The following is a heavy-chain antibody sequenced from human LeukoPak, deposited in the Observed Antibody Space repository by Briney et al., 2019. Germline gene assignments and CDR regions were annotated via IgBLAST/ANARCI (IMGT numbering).Heavy chain of an antibody. CDR3: AGDGWGSIAVAGLGFEP. D-gene: IGHD6-19*01. J-gene: IGHJ5*02. CDR1: GDSVSSTSAA. Sequence: SQTLSLTCAISGDSVSSTSAAWNWIRQSPSRGLEWLGRTYYRSKWFNDYAVSVKSRITINPDTSKNQFSLQLNSVTPEDTAVYYCAGDGWGSIAVAGLGFEPWGQGTLVTVSS. CDR2: TYYRSKWFN. V-gene: IGHV6-1*01.